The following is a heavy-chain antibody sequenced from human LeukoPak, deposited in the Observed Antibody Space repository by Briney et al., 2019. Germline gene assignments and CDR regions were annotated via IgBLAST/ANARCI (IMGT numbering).Heavy chain of an antibody. CDR3: ARSAFLVTAPGLYYFDY. J-gene: IGHJ4*02. D-gene: IGHD6-13*01. CDR2: IYNSGST. CDR1: GGSISSYY. Sequence: SETLSLTCTVSGGSISSYYWSWIRQPAGKGLEWIGHIYNSGSTNYNPSLKGRVTMSVATSKNQFSLHLSSVAAADTAVYYCARSAFLVTAPGLYYFDYWGQGTLVAVSS. V-gene: IGHV4-4*07.